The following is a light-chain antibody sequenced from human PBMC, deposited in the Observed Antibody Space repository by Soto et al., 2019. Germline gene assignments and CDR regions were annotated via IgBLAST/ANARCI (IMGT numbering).Light chain of an antibody. V-gene: IGKV3-20*01. CDR2: GAS. CDR3: QHYGSSLWT. J-gene: IGKJ1*01. CDR1: QSVSSTY. Sequence: EIVLTQSPGTLSFSPGERATLSCRASQSVSSTYLAWYQQRPGQAPRLLIYGASTRATGIPDRFSGSGSGTDFTLTISRLEPEDFAVYYCQHYGSSLWTFGQGTKAEIK.